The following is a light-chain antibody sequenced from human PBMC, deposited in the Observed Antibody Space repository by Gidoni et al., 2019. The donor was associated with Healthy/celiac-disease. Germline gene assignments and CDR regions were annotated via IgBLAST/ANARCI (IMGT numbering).Light chain of an antibody. J-gene: IGKJ2*01. CDR3: MQGTHWPPYT. Sequence: VMTQSPLSLPVTLGQPASIPCRSSRSLENSDGNNFLTWFHQRPGQSPRRLIYSISRRDSGVTDRFSSVGSGTDFTMKISRVEDDDVGVYYYMQGTHWPPYTFGQGTKVEIK. CDR1: RSLENSDGNNF. V-gene: IGKV2-30*01. CDR2: SIS.